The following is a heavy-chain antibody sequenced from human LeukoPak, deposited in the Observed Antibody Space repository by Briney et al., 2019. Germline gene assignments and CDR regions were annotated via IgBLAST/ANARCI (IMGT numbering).Heavy chain of an antibody. V-gene: IGHV1-2*06. CDR2: INPNSGGT. CDR3: ARDFLPGIAAAGDLFDY. J-gene: IGHJ4*02. D-gene: IGHD6-13*01. Sequence: ASAKVSCKASGYTFTGYYMHWVRQAPGQGLEWMGRINPNSGGTNYAQKFQGRVTMTRDTSIGTAYMELSRLRSDDTAVYYCARDFLPGIAAAGDLFDYWGQGTLVTVSS. CDR1: GYTFTGYY.